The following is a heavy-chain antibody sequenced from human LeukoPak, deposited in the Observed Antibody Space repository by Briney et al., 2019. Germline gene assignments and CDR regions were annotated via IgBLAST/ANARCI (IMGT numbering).Heavy chain of an antibody. CDR1: GGSISSGSYY. CDR3: ASYGSGSYAFDI. J-gene: IGHJ3*02. D-gene: IGHD3-10*01. CDR2: IYTSGST. V-gene: IGHV4-61*02. Sequence: PSETLSLTCTVSGGSISSGSYYWSWIRQPAWKGLEWIGRIYTSGSTDYNPSLKSRVTISVDTSKNQFSLKLSSVTAADTAVYYCASYGSGSYAFDIWGQGTMVTVSS.